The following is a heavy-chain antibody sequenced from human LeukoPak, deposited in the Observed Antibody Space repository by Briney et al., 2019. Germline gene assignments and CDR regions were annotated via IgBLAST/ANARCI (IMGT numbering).Heavy chain of an antibody. J-gene: IGHJ4*02. CDR2: INPNSGGT. CDR3: ARGGRDYYDSSGYYLYYFDC. V-gene: IGHV1-2*02. Sequence: ASVKVSCKASGYTFTGYYMHWVRQAPGQGLEWMGWINPNSGGTNYAQKFQGRVTMTRDTSISTAYMELSRLRSDDTAVYYCARGGRDYYDSSGYYLYYFDCWGQGTLVTVSS. CDR1: GYTFTGYY. D-gene: IGHD3-22*01.